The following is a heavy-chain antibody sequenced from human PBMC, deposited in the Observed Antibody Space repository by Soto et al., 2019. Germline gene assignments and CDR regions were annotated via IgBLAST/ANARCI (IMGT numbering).Heavy chain of an antibody. J-gene: IGHJ6*02. CDR3: MRAMVTLGYYYYGMDV. Sequence: GSLRLSCAASGFTFSNAWMYWVRQAPGKGLEWVGRIKSKTDGGTTDYAAPVKGRFTISRDDSKNTLYLQMNSLKTEDTAVYYCMRAMVTLGYYYYGMDVWGQGTTVTVSS. V-gene: IGHV3-15*07. D-gene: IGHD5-18*01. CDR1: GFTFSNAW. CDR2: IKSKTDGGTT.